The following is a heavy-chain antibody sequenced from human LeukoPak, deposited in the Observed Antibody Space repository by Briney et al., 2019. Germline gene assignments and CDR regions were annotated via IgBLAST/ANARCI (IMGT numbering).Heavy chain of an antibody. CDR3: ARESYYDSSGYSHDAFDI. Sequence: SETLSLTCSVYGGSFNDYYWSWIRQPPGKGLEWIGDINHSGSTIYNPSLKSRVTISVDTSKNQSSLKLNSVTAADTAVYYCARESYYDSSGYSHDAFDIWGQGTMVTVSS. D-gene: IGHD3-22*01. V-gene: IGHV4-34*01. CDR1: GGSFNDYY. CDR2: INHSGST. J-gene: IGHJ3*02.